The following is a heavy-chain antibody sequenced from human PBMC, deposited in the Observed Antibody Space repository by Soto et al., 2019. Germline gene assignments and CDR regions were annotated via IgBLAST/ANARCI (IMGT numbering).Heavy chain of an antibody. Sequence: QLQLQESGPGRVKPSETLSLTCTASGGSISPYYWSWIRQPPGEGMEWLGYIYSSGYTNYNPSRKSRLTISVDTSRNQVSLRLSSVTAAHTAVYCCARLIRDASGSYRLDYWGRGTLVPVSS. D-gene: IGHD3-10*01. J-gene: IGHJ4*01. CDR2: IYSSGYT. V-gene: IGHV4-4*09. CDR1: GGSISPYY. CDR3: ARLIRDASGSYRLDY.